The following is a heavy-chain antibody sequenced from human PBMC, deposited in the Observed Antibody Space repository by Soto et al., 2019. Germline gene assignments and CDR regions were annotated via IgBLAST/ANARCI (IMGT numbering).Heavy chain of an antibody. CDR1: GFSLSTSGMC. D-gene: IGHD6-13*01. Sequence: SGPTLVNPTQTLTLTCTFSGFSLSTSGMCVSWNRHPPGKALEWLARIDWDDDKYYSASLKTRLTISKGTSKNQVVLTMTNMDPVDTATYYCARIRIAAAGLFDYWGQGTLVTVSS. CDR2: IDWDDDK. V-gene: IGHV2-70*11. J-gene: IGHJ4*02. CDR3: ARIRIAAAGLFDY.